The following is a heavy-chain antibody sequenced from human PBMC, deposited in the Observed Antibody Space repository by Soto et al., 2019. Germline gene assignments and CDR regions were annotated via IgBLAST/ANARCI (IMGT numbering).Heavy chain of an antibody. CDR2: IWYDGSNK. J-gene: IGHJ4*02. CDR3: ARAVGPFDY. V-gene: IGHV3-33*01. D-gene: IGHD1-26*01. CDR1: GFDFSTYG. Sequence: QVQLVEFGGGVVQPGRSLRLSCAASGFDFSTYGMHWVRQAPGKGPEWVAVIWYDGSNKYYADSVRGRFIISRDNSKSTLFLQLNSLRAEDTAVYYCARAVGPFDYWGQGTLVTVSS.